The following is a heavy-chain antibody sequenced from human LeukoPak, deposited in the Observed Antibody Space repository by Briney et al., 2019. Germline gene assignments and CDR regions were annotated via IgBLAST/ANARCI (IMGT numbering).Heavy chain of an antibody. V-gene: IGHV4-39*01. CDR2: IYYSGST. D-gene: IGHD3-3*01. CDR1: GGSISSSSYY. CDR3: AHYYDFWSGYKGYFDL. Sequence: SETLSLTCTVSGGSISSSSYYWGWIRQPPGQGLEWIGSIYYSGSTYYNPSLKSRVTISVDTSKNQFSLKLSSVTAADTAVYYCAHYYDFWSGYKGYFDLWGRGTLVTVSS. J-gene: IGHJ2*01.